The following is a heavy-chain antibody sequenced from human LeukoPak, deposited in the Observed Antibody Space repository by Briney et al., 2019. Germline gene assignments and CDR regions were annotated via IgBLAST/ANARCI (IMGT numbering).Heavy chain of an antibody. D-gene: IGHD3-22*01. J-gene: IGHJ1*01. CDR2: ISYDGSNE. V-gene: IGHV3-30*03. Sequence: PGRSLRLSCAASGFTFSSYGMHWVRQAPGKGLEWVAVISYDGSNEYYADSVKGRFTISRDNSKNTLYLQMSSLRAEDTAVYYCARVPLHDDSGHYYPHWGQGTLVTVSS. CDR1: GFTFSSYG. CDR3: ARVPLHDDSGHYYPH.